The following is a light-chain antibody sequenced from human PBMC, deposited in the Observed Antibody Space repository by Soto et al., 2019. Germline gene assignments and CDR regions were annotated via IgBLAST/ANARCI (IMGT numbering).Light chain of an antibody. Sequence: DIKMTQPPSTLSASVGDRVTITCRASQSISSWLAWYQQKPGKAPKLLIYKASSLESGVPSRFSGSGSGTEFTLTISSLQPDDFATYYCQHYNSYSEAFGQGTKV. CDR2: KAS. V-gene: IGKV1-5*03. J-gene: IGKJ1*01. CDR3: QHYNSYSEA. CDR1: QSISSW.